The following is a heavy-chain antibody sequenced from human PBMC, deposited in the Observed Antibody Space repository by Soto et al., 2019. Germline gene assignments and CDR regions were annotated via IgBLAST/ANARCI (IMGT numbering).Heavy chain of an antibody. CDR3: AKEKCTSVYLRKYFDS. CDR2: ISASGDTT. Sequence: VQVLESGGGLVQPGGSLRLSCAASGFTFSSYAMSWVRQAPGKGLEWVSGISASGDTTYYADSVKGRFTISRDNSESTLHLQMKGVGAEDTAVYYCAKEKCTSVYLRKYFDSWGQGTLVNVYS. V-gene: IGHV3-23*01. J-gene: IGHJ4*02. CDR1: GFTFSSYA. D-gene: IGHD2-2*02.